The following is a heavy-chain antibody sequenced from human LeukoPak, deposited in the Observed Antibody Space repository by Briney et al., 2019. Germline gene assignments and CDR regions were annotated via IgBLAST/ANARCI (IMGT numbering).Heavy chain of an antibody. D-gene: IGHD3-16*01. V-gene: IGHV3-7*01. CDR2: INQDGTEE. J-gene: IGHJ4*02. CDR1: GFTFSSSA. CDR3: ATGTAEGEYDS. Sequence: GESLKISCAASGFTFSSSAMSWVRQAPGKGLEWVANINQDGTEENYVASVKGRFTISRDIPKGSVYLQMHSLRVEDTALYYCATGTAEGEYDSWGQGTLVTVSS.